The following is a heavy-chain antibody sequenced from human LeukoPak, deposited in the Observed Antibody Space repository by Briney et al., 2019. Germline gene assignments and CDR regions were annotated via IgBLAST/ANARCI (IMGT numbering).Heavy chain of an antibody. J-gene: IGHJ4*02. V-gene: IGHV3-7*03. CDR2: IKQDGSEK. Sequence: GGSLRLSCAASGFTFSSYWMSWVRQAPGKGLEWVANIKQDGSEKYYVDSVKGRFTISRDNAKNSLYLQMNSLRAEDTAVYYCAREYYDILTGHDYWGQGTLVTVSS. CDR1: GFTFSSYW. D-gene: IGHD3-9*01. CDR3: AREYYDILTGHDY.